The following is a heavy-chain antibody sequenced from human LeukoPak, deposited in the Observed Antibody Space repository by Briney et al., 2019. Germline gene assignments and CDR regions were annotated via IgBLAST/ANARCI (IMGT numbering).Heavy chain of an antibody. CDR2: ISYDGSNK. CDR3: GGVVGLHPDY. D-gene: IGHD5-24*01. CDR1: GFTFSSYA. J-gene: IGHJ4*02. V-gene: IGHV3-30-3*01. Sequence: PGRSLRLSCAASGFTFSSYAMHWVRQAPGKGLEWVAVISYDGSNKYYADSVKGRFTISRDNSKNTLYLQMNSLRAEDTAVYYCGGVVGLHPDYGGQGTLAPVSS.